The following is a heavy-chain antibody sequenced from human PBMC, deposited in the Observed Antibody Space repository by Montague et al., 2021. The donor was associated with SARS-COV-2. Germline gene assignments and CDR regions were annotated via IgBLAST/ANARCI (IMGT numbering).Heavy chain of an antibody. Sequence: SETLSLTCAVYGGSFSGYYWSWIRQPPGKGPEWIGEINHSGSANYNPSLKSRVAISVDTSKNEISLKLKSVTAADTAVYYCARDVPYDTLGPWGQGTLVTVSS. CDR2: INHSGSA. J-gene: IGHJ5*02. V-gene: IGHV4-34*01. CDR3: ARDVPYDTLGP. CDR1: GGSFSGYY. D-gene: IGHD3-22*01.